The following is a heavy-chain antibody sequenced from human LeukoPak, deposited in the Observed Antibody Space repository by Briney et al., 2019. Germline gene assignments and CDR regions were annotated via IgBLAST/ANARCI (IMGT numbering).Heavy chain of an antibody. J-gene: IGHJ4*01. CDR2: SDGGGSST. CDR1: GFTFSNYW. CDR3: ARGPGSSGGAYVGDY. D-gene: IGHD3-22*01. Sequence: GGSLRLSCAASGFTFSNYWMHWVRHVPGKGLVWVSRSDGGGSSTSYADSVEGRFSISRDNAKSILYLQMNSLRAEDTAVYYCARGPGSSGGAYVGDYWGHGTLVTVSP. V-gene: IGHV3-74*01.